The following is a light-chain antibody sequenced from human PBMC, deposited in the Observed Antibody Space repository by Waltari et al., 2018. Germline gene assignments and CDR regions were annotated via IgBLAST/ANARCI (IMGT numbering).Light chain of an antibody. J-gene: IGLJ2*01. CDR3: GTWDTSLSALI. CDR1: SPNIGNDF. CDR2: ENN. Sequence: QSVLTQPPSVSAAPGQKVTISCPGSSPNIGNDFLSWYQQLPGTAPKLFIYENNKRPSGIPDRFSGSKSGTSATLGITGLQTGDEADYYCGTWDTSLSALIFGGGTKLTVL. V-gene: IGLV1-51*02.